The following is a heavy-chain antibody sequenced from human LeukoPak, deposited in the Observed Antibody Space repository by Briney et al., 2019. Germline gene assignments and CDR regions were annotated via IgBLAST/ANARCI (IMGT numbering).Heavy chain of an antibody. CDR1: RFTFSDHY. CDR2: TRNKANSYTT. CDR3: AKDLLEYSSGWYPWGFDY. J-gene: IGHJ4*02. V-gene: IGHV3-72*01. Sequence: GGSLRLSCAASRFTFSDHYMDWVRQAPGKGLEWVGRTRNKANSYTTEYAASVKGRFTISRDDSKNSLYLQMNSLKTEDTAVYYCAKDLLEYSSGWYPWGFDYWGQGTLVTVSS. D-gene: IGHD6-19*01.